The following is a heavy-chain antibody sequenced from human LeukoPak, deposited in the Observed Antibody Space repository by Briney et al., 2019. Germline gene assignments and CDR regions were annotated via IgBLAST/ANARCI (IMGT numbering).Heavy chain of an antibody. D-gene: IGHD3-3*01. CDR3: ARAPITYYDFWSGGYYFDY. CDR1: GGSISSYY. CDR2: IYYSGST. V-gene: IGHV4-59*12. J-gene: IGHJ4*02. Sequence: SETLSLTCTVSGGSISSYYWSWIRQPPGKGLEWIGYIYYSGSTNYNPSLKSRVTISVDTSKNQFSLKLSSVTAADTAVYYCARAPITYYDFWSGGYYFDYWGQGTLVTVSS.